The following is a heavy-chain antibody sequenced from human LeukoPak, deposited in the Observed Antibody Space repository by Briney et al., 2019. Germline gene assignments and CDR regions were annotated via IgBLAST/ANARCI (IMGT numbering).Heavy chain of an antibody. Sequence: SETLSLTCSVSDDSISSYHWNWIRQSPGKGLEWIGYIFYRGSISYNPSLKSRVTISVDTSKNQFSLKLSSVTAADTAVYYCARDLNYDFWSGYYSSLHFDYWGQGTLVTVSS. V-gene: IGHV4-59*12. CDR3: ARDLNYDFWSGYYSSLHFDY. CDR1: DDSISSYH. CDR2: IFYRGSI. D-gene: IGHD3-3*01. J-gene: IGHJ4*02.